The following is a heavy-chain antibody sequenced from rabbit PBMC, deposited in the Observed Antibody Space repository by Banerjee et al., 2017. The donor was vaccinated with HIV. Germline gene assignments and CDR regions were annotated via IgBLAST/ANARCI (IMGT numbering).Heavy chain of an antibody. D-gene: IGHD6-1*01. J-gene: IGHJ4*01. CDR3: ARDLNGAGDAGYGYFDL. CDR2: IYSGSGDT. Sequence: QSLEESGGDLVKPGASLTLTCTASGFSLGNYYMSWVRQAPGKGLQWIGYIYSGSGDTFYASWAKGRFTISKTSSTTVTLQMSSLTVADTATYFCARDLNGAGDAGYGYFDLWGPGTLVTVS. V-gene: IGHV1S40*01. CDR1: GFSLGNYY.